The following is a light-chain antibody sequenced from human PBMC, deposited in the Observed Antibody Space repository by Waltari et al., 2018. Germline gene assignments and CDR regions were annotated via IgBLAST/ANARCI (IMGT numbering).Light chain of an antibody. Sequence: DIQMTQSPSSMSASVGDRVTITCRASQSISNYLNWYQQKPGKAPKLLFYAASNLQSGVPSRFSGSGSGTDFTLTISSLQPEDFATYYCQQSSRTPWAFGQGTKVEIK. V-gene: IGKV1-39*01. CDR1: QSISNY. CDR3: QQSSRTPWA. CDR2: AAS. J-gene: IGKJ1*01.